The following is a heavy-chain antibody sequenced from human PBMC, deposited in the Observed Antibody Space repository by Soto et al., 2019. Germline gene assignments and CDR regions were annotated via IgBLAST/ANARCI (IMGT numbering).Heavy chain of an antibody. CDR3: ASNYAYAEGYYYYGIDV. J-gene: IGHJ6*02. CDR2: VNSDGSTT. V-gene: IGHV3-74*01. Sequence: GGSLRLSCAASGFTFSNYWMHWVRQAPGKGLVWVSRVNSDGSTTNYADSVKGRFTISRDNAKNTLHLQMNSLGAEDTAVYYCASNYAYAEGYYYYGIDVWGQGTTVTVSS. D-gene: IGHD3-16*01. CDR1: GFTFSNYW.